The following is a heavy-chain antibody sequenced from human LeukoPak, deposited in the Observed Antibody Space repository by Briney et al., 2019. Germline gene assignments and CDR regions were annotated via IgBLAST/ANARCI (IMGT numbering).Heavy chain of an antibody. V-gene: IGHV3-23*01. Sequence: GGSLRLSCAVSGFTFSSFDMIWVRQTPGKGREWVSVISASVDSTDYADSLKGRFTISRDNSMKTLYLHLKSLRVEDTAKYYCVKRAASCFDHWGQGTLITVSS. J-gene: IGHJ4*02. D-gene: IGHD1-26*01. CDR3: VKRAASCFDH. CDR1: GFTFSSFD. CDR2: ISASVDST.